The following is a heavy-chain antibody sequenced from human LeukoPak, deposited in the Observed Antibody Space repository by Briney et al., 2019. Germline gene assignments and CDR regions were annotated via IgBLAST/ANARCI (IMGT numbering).Heavy chain of an antibody. Sequence: PGGSLRLSCAASGFAFSTYWMHWVRHAPGKGPVWVSRISPDGRDTIYADSVKGRFTISRDNAKNSLYLQMNSLRAEDTAVYYCARDWTEVGGASGSEYYFDYWGQGTLVTVSS. V-gene: IGHV3-74*01. CDR1: GFAFSTYW. D-gene: IGHD3-10*01. J-gene: IGHJ4*02. CDR3: ARDWTEVGGASGSEYYFDY. CDR2: ISPDGRDT.